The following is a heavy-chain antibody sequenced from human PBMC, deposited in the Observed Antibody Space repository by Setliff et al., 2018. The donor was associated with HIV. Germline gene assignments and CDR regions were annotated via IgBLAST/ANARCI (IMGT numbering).Heavy chain of an antibody. CDR3: ARGGTYCTNGVCYTQNWFDP. J-gene: IGHJ5*02. D-gene: IGHD2-8*01. CDR1: GYTFTSYD. V-gene: IGHV1-8*03. CDR2: MNPNSGNT. Sequence: ASVKVSCKASGYTFTSYDINWVRQATGQGLEWMGWMNPNSGNTGYAQKFQGRVTITRNTSISTAYMELSSLRSEDTAVYYCARGGTYCTNGVCYTQNWFDPWGQGTLVTVSS.